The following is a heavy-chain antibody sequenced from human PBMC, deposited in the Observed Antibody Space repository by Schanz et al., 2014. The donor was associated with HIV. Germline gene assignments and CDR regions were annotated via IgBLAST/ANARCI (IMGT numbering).Heavy chain of an antibody. V-gene: IGHV3-33*01. J-gene: IGHJ6*02. CDR2: LWHDGTNK. CDR1: GFTFSSYG. CDR3: ARTSRIVIPDRDPRLSYLYGMDV. D-gene: IGHD1-26*01. Sequence: QVQLVESGGGVVQPGRSLRLSCAASGFTFSSYGMHWVRQAPGKGLEWVAVLWHDGTNKYYVDSVKDRFTISRDNSKNTLYLQMNGLRADDTAVYYWARTSRIVIPDRDPRLSYLYGMDVWGQGTTVTVSS.